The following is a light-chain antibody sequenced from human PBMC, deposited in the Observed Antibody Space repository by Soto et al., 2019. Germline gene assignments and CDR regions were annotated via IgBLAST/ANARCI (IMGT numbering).Light chain of an antibody. CDR1: SSNIGTNS. Sequence: QSVVTQPPSASGTPGQRVTISCSGSSSNIGTNSVNWYQHLPGAAPKLLIFGNSQRPSGVPDRFSGSKSGTSASLVISGLQSEDEADYYCAPWDDSLNAYAFGCGTKLTVL. V-gene: IGLV1-44*01. CDR2: GNS. CDR3: APWDDSLNAYA. J-gene: IGLJ1*01.